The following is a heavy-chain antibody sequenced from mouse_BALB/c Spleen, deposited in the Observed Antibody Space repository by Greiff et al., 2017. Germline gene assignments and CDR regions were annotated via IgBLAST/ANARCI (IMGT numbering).Heavy chain of an antibody. D-gene: IGHD2-1*01. V-gene: IGHV1-87*01. Sequence: VQLQQSGAELARPGASVKLSCKASGYTFTSYWMQWVKQRPGQGLEWIGAIYPGDGDTRYTQKFKGKATLTADKSSSTAYMQLSSLASEDSAVYYCARVYGNYDAMDYWGQGTSVTVSS. CDR3: ARVYGNYDAMDY. J-gene: IGHJ4*01. CDR2: IYPGDGDT. CDR1: GYTFTSYW.